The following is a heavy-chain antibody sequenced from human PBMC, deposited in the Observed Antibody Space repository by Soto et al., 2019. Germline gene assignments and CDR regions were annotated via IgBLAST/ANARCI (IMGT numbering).Heavy chain of an antibody. Sequence: EEQLVESGGELVQPGGSLRLYCAASGFTVSNNYMSWVRQAPGKGLEWVSLIYSGGSTYYADSVKGRFTISRDSSKNTLYLQMNSLRAEDTAMYYCAAYSHRGYWGQGTLVIVSS. CDR1: GFTVSNNY. D-gene: IGHD3-16*01. J-gene: IGHJ4*02. CDR3: AAYSHRGY. V-gene: IGHV3-66*01. CDR2: IYSGGST.